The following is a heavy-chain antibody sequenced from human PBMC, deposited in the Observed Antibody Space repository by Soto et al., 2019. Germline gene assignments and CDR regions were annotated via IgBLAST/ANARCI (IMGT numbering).Heavy chain of an antibody. CDR2: IVVGSGNT. D-gene: IGHD3-10*01. J-gene: IGHJ6*02. V-gene: IGHV1-58*01. Sequence: GPSVKVSCKASGFTFTSSAVQWVRQARGQRLEWIGWIVVGSGNTNYAQKFQERVTITRDMSTSTAYMELSSLRSEDTAVYYCAADDGSGSYSFYYYGMDVWGQGTTVTVYS. CDR1: GFTFTSSA. CDR3: AADDGSGSYSFYYYGMDV.